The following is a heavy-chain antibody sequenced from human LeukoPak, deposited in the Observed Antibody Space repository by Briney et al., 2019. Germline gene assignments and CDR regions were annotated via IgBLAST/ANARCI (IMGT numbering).Heavy chain of an antibody. CDR2: IWYDGSNK. V-gene: IGHV3-33*01. D-gene: IGHD3-10*01. Sequence: GGSLRLSCAASGFTFSSYGMHWVRQAPGKGLEWVAVIWYDGSNKYYADSVKGRFTISRDNSKNTLYLQMNSLRPEDTAVYYCARERESGSNYYYYGLDVWGQGTTVTVSS. J-gene: IGHJ6*02. CDR3: ARERESGSNYYYYGLDV. CDR1: GFTFSSYG.